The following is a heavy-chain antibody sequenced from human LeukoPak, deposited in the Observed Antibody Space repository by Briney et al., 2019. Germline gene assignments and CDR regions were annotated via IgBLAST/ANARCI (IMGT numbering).Heavy chain of an antibody. V-gene: IGHV3-7*03. D-gene: IGHD3-3*02. J-gene: IGHJ4*02. CDR2: IKLDGSEQ. CDR3: ARFTPRLSREKFDY. CDR1: GLTISNNW. Sequence: GGSLRLSCADSGLTISNNWMSWVRQAPGKGLEWVANIKLDGSEQYYVDSVKGRFTISRDNGKNLLYLQMNSLRSDDTGVYYCARFTPRLSREKFDYWGQGTLVTVSS.